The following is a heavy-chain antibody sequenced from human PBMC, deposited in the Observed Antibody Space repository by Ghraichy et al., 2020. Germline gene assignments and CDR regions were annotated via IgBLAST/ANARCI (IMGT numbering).Heavy chain of an antibody. CDR2: TYYRSKWYD. CDR1: GDSVSSNSAA. J-gene: IGHJ4*02. Sequence: SQTLSLTCAISGDSVSSNSAAWNWIRHSPSRGLEWLGRTYYRSKWYDDYAISVKSRITINPDTSKNQFSLQLNSVTPDDTAVYYCARGDYAIDYWGQGTLVTVSS. CDR3: ARGDYAIDY. D-gene: IGHD4-17*01. V-gene: IGHV6-1*01.